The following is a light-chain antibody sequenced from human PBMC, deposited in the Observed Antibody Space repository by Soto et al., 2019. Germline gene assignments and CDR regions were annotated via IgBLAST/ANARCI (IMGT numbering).Light chain of an antibody. J-gene: IGKJ5*01. CDR2: GAS. V-gene: IGKV1-12*01. Sequence: DIQMTQSPSSVSASVGDRVTITCRASQGLGVWLGWYQQKPGKAPQLLIFGASGLQTGVPARFSGSGSGTDFTLTISSLQPEDFATYYCQQSYSIPLTFGGGTRLEIK. CDR1: QGLGVW. CDR3: QQSYSIPLT.